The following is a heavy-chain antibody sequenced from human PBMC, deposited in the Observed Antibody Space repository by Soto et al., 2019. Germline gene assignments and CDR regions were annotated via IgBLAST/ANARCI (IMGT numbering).Heavy chain of an antibody. D-gene: IGHD2-2*01. CDR3: AAEDIVVVPAAPADQFPYYYYYGMDV. V-gene: IGHV1-69*01. J-gene: IGHJ6*02. CDR1: GGTFSSYA. Sequence: QVQLVQSGAEVKKPGSSVKVSCKVSGGTFSSYAISWVRQAPGQGLEWMGGIIPIFGTANYAQKFQGRVTITADESTSTAYMELSSLRSEDTAVYYCAAEDIVVVPAAPADQFPYYYYYGMDVWGQGTTVTVSS. CDR2: IIPIFGTA.